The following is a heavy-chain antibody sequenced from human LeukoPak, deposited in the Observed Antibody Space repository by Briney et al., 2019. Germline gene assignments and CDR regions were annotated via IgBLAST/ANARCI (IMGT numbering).Heavy chain of an antibody. V-gene: IGHV3-64*01. Sequence: GGSLRLSCAASGFIFSNYAMHWVRQAPGKGLEFVSTISSNGGSTYYANSVKGRFTISRDNSKNTLYLHMGSLRGEDMAVYYCARDHYDFWSGYPPGWFDPWGQGTLVTVSS. CDR2: ISSNGGST. D-gene: IGHD3-3*01. CDR3: ARDHYDFWSGYPPGWFDP. CDR1: GFIFSNYA. J-gene: IGHJ5*02.